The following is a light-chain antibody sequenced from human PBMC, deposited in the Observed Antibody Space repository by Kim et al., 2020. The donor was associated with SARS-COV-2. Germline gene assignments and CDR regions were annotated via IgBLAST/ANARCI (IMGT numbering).Light chain of an antibody. CDR1: SSNIVSNT. V-gene: IGLV1-44*01. CDR3: AAWDDSLNGLYV. J-gene: IGLJ1*01. CDR2: SNN. Sequence: QRVTISCSGSSSNIVSNTVNWYQQLPRTAPKLLIYSNNQRPSGVPDRFSGAKSGTSASLAISGLQSEDESDYYCAAWDDSLNGLYVFGTGTKVTVL.